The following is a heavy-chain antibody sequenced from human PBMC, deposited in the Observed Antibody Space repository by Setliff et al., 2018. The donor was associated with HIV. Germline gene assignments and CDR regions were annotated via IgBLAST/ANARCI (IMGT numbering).Heavy chain of an antibody. CDR2: VYYSGNT. CDR1: GASITNTNYY. V-gene: IGHV4-39*01. D-gene: IGHD5-12*01. J-gene: IGHJ4*01. CDR3: ATLRWLRSKHSDY. Sequence: ETLSLTCTVSGASITNTNYYWGWIRQPPGKGLEWIGAVYYSGNTYYNPSLKSRITMSVDTSKNQFSLKLRSVTAADTAVFFCATLRWLRSKHSDYWGQGTLVTVSS.